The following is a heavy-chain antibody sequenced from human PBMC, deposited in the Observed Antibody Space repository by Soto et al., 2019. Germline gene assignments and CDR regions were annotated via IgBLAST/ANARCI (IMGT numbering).Heavy chain of an antibody. CDR3: ASLPSVTVHLAWFDP. J-gene: IGHJ5*02. CDR2: ISGGGENT. V-gene: IGHV3-23*01. D-gene: IGHD2-21*02. CDR1: GFTFSGHA. Sequence: EVQLLQSGGGLVQPGGSLRLSCAASGFTFSGHAMSWVRQAPGKGLEWVSTISGGGENTYYADSVKGRFTISRDNSKNTLYLQMNSLRAEDTALYYCASLPSVTVHLAWFDPWGQGTLVTVSS.